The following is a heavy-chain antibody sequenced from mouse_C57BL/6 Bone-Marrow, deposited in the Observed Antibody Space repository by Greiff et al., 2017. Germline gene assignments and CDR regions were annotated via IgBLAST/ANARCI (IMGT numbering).Heavy chain of an antibody. CDR1: GYTFTSYG. D-gene: IGHD2-3*01. Sequence: QVHVKQSGAELARPGASVKLSCKASGYTFTSYGISWVKQRPGQGLEWIGEIYPRSGNTYYNEKFKGKATLTADKSSSTAYMELRSLTSEDSAVYFCARDGYYYAMDYWGQGTSVTVSS. J-gene: IGHJ4*01. CDR3: ARDGYYYAMDY. V-gene: IGHV1-81*01. CDR2: IYPRSGNT.